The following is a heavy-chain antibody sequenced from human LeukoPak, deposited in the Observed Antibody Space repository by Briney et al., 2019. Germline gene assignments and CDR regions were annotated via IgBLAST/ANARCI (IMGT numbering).Heavy chain of an antibody. J-gene: IGHJ4*02. Sequence: GGSLRLSCAASGFTFDDYAMHWVRQAPGKGLEWVSFITWDGGSTYYADSVKGRFTISRDNSKNSLYLQMNSLRPEDTALFYCAKDGDSSGYPYYFDSWGQGTLVTVSS. CDR2: ITWDGGST. D-gene: IGHD3-22*01. CDR3: AKDGDSSGYPYYFDS. V-gene: IGHV3-43D*03. CDR1: GFTFDDYA.